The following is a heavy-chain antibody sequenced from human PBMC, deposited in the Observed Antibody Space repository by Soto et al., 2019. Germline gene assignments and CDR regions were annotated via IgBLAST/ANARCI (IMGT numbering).Heavy chain of an antibody. D-gene: IGHD6-19*01. CDR1: GGFSSHYY. CDR3: ARRYSSGSYDVFDI. CDR2: IYHIGTT. J-gene: IGHJ3*02. Sequence: QVQLQESGPGLVKPSETLSLTCTVSGGFSSHYYWSWIRQPPGKELEWIGYIYHIGTTNYNPSLESRVTLSVDTSKNEFSLRLNSVTAAETAVYYCARRYSSGSYDVFDIWGQGTMVTVSS. V-gene: IGHV4-59*01.